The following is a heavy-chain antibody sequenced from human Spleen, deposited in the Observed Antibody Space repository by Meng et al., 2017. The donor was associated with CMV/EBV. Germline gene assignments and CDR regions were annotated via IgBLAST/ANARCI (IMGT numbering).Heavy chain of an antibody. J-gene: IGHJ6*02. CDR1: GFTVSSSY. CDR3: ARVQYCGADCTSFYYYYGMDV. V-gene: IGHV3-53*01. CDR2: IYKDGKT. D-gene: IGHD2-21*01. Sequence: GGSLRLSCAVSGFTVSSSYMTWVRQAPGKGLEWVSFIYKDGKTSYADSVKGRFTFSRDNAKNTLYLQMNSLRAEDTAVYYCARVQYCGADCTSFYYYYGMDVWGQGTTVTVSS.